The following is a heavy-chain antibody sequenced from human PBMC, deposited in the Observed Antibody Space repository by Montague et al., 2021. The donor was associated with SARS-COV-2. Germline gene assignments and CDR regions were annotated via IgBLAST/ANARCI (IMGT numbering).Heavy chain of an antibody. CDR2: ISHGGST. V-gene: IGHV4-34*01. CDR1: NGSFSSFY. Sequence: SETLSLTCAVFNGSFSSFYWNWIRQPPGKGLEWIGEISHGGSTYYNSSLKSRVTITVDTSKNQFSLKLSSVTAADTAVYYCARGDIVVVPAAAGIAFYYYMDVWGKGTPVTVSS. D-gene: IGHD2-2*01. CDR3: ARGDIVVVPAAAGIAFYYYMDV. J-gene: IGHJ6*03.